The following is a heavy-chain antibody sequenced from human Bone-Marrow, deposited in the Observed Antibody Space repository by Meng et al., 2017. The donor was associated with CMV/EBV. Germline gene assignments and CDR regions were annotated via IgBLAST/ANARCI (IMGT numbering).Heavy chain of an antibody. D-gene: IGHD6-13*01. CDR1: GGSFSGYY. J-gene: IGHJ4*01. Sequence: SETLSLTCAVYGGSFSGYYWSWIRQPPGKGLEWIGEINHSGNTNYNPSLKSRVTISVDTSKNQFSLKLSSVTAADTAVYYCARQITTAGTPLDYWGHGTLVTVSS. V-gene: IGHV4-34*01. CDR2: INHSGNT. CDR3: ARQITTAGTPLDY.